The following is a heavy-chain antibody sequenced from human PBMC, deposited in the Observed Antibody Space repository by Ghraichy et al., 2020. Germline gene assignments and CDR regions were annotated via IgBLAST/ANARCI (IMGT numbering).Heavy chain of an antibody. J-gene: IGHJ4*02. CDR3: ARGPRFYSSGWYYFDY. CDR1: VGSISSYY. V-gene: IGHV4-59*01. CDR2: IYYSGST. D-gene: IGHD6-19*01. Sequence: SQTLSLTCTVSVGSISSYYWSWIRQPPGKGLEWIGYIYYSGSTNYNPSLTSRVTISVDTSKNQFSLRLSSVTAADTAVYYCARGPRFYSSGWYYFDYWGQGTLVTVSS.